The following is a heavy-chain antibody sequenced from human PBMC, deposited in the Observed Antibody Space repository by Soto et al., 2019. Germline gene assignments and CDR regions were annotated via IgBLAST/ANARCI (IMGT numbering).Heavy chain of an antibody. V-gene: IGHV4-34*01. Sequence: SETLSLTCAVYGGSFSGYYWSWIRQPPGKGLEWIGEINHSGSTNYNPSLKSRVTISVDTSKNQFSLKLSSVTAADTAVYYCARGLGYCSGGSCYSRNYYMDVWGKGTTVTVSS. CDR3: ARGLGYCSGGSCYSRNYYMDV. CDR2: INHSGST. J-gene: IGHJ6*03. D-gene: IGHD2-15*01. CDR1: GGSFSGYY.